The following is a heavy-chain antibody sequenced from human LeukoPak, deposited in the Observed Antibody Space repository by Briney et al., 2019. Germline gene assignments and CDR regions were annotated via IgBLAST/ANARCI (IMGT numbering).Heavy chain of an antibody. D-gene: IGHD7-27*01. CDR1: GYTFTSYG. J-gene: IGHJ4*02. V-gene: IGHV1-3*01. CDR3: ARDSGWGSYDY. CDR2: INAGNGNT. Sequence: ASVKVSCKASGYTFTSYGISWVRQAPGQGLEWMGWINAGNGNTKYSQKFQGRVTITRDTSASTAYMELSSLRSEDTAVYYCARDSGWGSYDYWGQGTLVTVSS.